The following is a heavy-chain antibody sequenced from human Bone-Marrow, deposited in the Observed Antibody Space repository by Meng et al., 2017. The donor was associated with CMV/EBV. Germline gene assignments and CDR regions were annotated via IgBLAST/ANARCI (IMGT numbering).Heavy chain of an antibody. V-gene: IGHV3-9*01. CDR1: GFTFDDHA. D-gene: IGHD1-26*01. CDR2: INWNGDSI. J-gene: IGHJ4*02. Sequence: SLKISCAASGFTFDDHAMHWVRQAPGKGLEWVSGINWNGDSIVYADSVKGRFTISGDNAKNSLYLQMNSLRAEDTALYYCAKGRYSGSSGYFDYWGQGTLVTVSS. CDR3: AKGRYSGSSGYFDY.